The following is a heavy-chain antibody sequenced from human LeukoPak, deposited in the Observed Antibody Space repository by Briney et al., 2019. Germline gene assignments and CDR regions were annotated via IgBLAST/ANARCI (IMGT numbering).Heavy chain of an antibody. J-gene: IGHJ4*02. D-gene: IGHD1-1*01. CDR2: INHSGST. CDR3: VRGAVHHDY. Sequence: PSETLSLTCAVYGGSFSGYYWSWIRQPPGKGLEWIGEINHSGSTNYNPSLKSRVTISVDTSKNQFSLKLSSVTAADTAVYYCVRGAVHHDYWGQGTLVTVSS. CDR1: GGSFSGYY. V-gene: IGHV4-34*01.